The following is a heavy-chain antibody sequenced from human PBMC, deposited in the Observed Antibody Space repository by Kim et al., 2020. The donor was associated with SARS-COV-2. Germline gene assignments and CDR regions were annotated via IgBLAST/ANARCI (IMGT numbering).Heavy chain of an antibody. CDR3: ARGPVEVAYGMDV. J-gene: IGHJ6*02. Sequence: GGSLRLSCAASGFTFSSYAMHWVRQAPGKGLEWVAVISYDGSNKYYADSVKGRFTISRDNSKNTLYLQMNSLRAEDTAVYYCARGPVEVAYGMDVWGQGTMVTVSS. V-gene: IGHV3-30-3*01. D-gene: IGHD2-15*01. CDR1: GFTFSSYA. CDR2: ISYDGSNK.